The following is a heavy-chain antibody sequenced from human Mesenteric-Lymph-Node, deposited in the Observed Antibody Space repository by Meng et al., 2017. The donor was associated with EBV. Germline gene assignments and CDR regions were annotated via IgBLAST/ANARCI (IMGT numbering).Heavy chain of an antibody. J-gene: IGHJ5*02. CDR2: INHSGST. CDR3: ARRLIAARGYRGRWFDP. CDR1: GGSFSGYY. Sequence: VLLQPCGAGLVKPSETLPLPCAVYGGSFSGYYWSWIRQHPGTGLEWIGEINHSGSTNYNPSLKSRVTISVDTSKTQFSLKLSSVTAADSAVYYCARRLIAARGYRGRWFDPWGQGTLVTVSS. V-gene: IGHV4-34*01. D-gene: IGHD6-6*01.